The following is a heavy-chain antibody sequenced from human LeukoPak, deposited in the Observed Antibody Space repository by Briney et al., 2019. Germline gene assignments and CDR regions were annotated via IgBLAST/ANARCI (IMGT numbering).Heavy chain of an antibody. CDR3: ARGYYYYGMDV. Sequence: PSETLSLTCAVYGGSFSGYYWSWIRQPPGKGLEWIGEINHSGSTNYNPSLKSRVTISVVTSKNQFSLKLSSVTAADTAVYYCARGYYYYGMDVWGQGTTVTVSS. V-gene: IGHV4-34*01. J-gene: IGHJ6*02. CDR1: GGSFSGYY. CDR2: INHSGST.